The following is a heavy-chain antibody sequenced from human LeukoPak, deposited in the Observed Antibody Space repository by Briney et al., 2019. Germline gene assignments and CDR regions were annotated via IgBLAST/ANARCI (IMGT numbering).Heavy chain of an antibody. CDR3: ARGAYCGGDCYSYWFDP. J-gene: IGHJ5*02. CDR2: INHSGST. CDR1: GGSFSGYY. V-gene: IGHV4-34*01. D-gene: IGHD2-21*02. Sequence: SETLSLTCAVYGGSFSGYYWSWIRQPPGKGLEWIGEINHSGSTNYNPSLKSRVTISVDTSKNQFSLKLSSVTAADTAVYYCARGAYCGGDCYSYWFDPWGQGTLVTVSS.